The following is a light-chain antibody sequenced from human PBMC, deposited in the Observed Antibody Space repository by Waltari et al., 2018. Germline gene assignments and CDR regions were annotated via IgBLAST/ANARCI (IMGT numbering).Light chain of an antibody. V-gene: IGLV1-40*01. J-gene: IGLJ3*02. CDR2: GST. Sequence: SVSGAPGQRVTISCTGSGSNIGAGYDVHWYQQLPRAAPKLLIYGSTSRPLGVPARFFGSTSGTSASLAITGLQAEDEADYYCQSYDTSLSVVFGGGTKLTVL. CDR1: GSNIGAGYD. CDR3: QSYDTSLSVV.